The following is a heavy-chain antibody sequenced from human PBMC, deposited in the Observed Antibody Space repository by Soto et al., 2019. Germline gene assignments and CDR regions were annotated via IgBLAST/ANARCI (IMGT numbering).Heavy chain of an antibody. CDR2: LSWNGDYT. D-gene: IGHD6-6*01. Sequence: EVQLVESGGGLVQPGRSLRLSCAVSGFTFDDYAMHWVRQAPGKGLEWVSGLSWNGDYTGYADSVKGRFTISRDNTKNSRYLQMTSLRAEDTALDYCAKGTRSSYYYGMDVWRQGTTVTVSS. CDR1: GFTFDDYA. V-gene: IGHV3-9*01. CDR3: AKGTRSSYYYGMDV. J-gene: IGHJ6*01.